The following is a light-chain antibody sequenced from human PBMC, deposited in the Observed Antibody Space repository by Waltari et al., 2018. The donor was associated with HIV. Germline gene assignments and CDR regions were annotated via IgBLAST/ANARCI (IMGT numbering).Light chain of an antibody. CDR1: QSVNSN. Sequence: IIMTKSPATLSVSPGARATLARRASQSVNSNLAGYQQKPGQTPRLLIYGTSTRATDIPARFSGSGSGTEFTLTISSLQSEDFAVYYCHHYNNWRETFGQGTKVEIK. V-gene: IGKV3-15*01. CDR2: GTS. CDR3: HHYNNWRET. J-gene: IGKJ1*01.